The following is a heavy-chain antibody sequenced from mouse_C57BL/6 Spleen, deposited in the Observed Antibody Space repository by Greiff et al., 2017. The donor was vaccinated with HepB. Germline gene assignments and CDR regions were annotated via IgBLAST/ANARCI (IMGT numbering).Heavy chain of an antibody. D-gene: IGHD2-2*01. CDR3: ARGGLRRDYYAMDY. CDR2: IYPRSGNT. Sequence: VQLQQSGAELARPGASVKLSCKASGYTFTSYGISWVKQRTGQGLEWIGEIYPRSGNTYYNEKFKSKATLTADKSSSTAYMELRSLTSEDSAVYVCARGGLRRDYYAMDYWGQGTSVTVSS. J-gene: IGHJ4*01. CDR1: GYTFTSYG. V-gene: IGHV1-81*01.